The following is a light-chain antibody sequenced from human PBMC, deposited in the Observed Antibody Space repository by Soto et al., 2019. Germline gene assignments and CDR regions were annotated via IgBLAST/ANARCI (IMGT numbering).Light chain of an antibody. V-gene: IGKV3D-15*01. CDR1: QSVNIY. CDR3: QHYNHWLWT. CDR2: GAS. J-gene: IGKJ1*01. Sequence: EIVMTQSPATLSVSPGERATLSCRASQSVNIYLAWYQQKPGQAPRLLIFGASSRATGIPARFSGSGSGTEFTLTISSLQSEDSAVYYCQHYNHWLWTFGQGTKVDIK.